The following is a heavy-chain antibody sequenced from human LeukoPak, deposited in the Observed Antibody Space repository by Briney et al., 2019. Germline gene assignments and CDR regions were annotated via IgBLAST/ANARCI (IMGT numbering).Heavy chain of an antibody. Sequence: QAGGSLRLSCAASGFTFDDYAMHWVRQAPGKGLEWVSGISWNSGSIGYADSVKGRSTISRDNAKNSLYLQMNSLRAEDTALYYCAKDRAAAGTNWFDPWGQGTLVTVSS. J-gene: IGHJ5*02. CDR1: GFTFDDYA. CDR2: ISWNSGSI. D-gene: IGHD6-13*01. V-gene: IGHV3-9*01. CDR3: AKDRAAAGTNWFDP.